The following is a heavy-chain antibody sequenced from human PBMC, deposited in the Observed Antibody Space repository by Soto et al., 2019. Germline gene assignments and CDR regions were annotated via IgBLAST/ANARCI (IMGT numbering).Heavy chain of an antibody. D-gene: IGHD2-15*01. J-gene: IGHJ4*02. V-gene: IGHV3-23*01. CDR1: GFTFSNDA. CDR2: ISGSGEST. Sequence: PGGSLRLSCAASGFTFSNDAMSWVRQAPGKGLEWVSAISGSGESTFYGDSVKGRFTVSRDNSKNTLYLQMNSLGVEDTAEYYCAKGGGSCWSDCWGQGTLVTVSS. CDR3: AKGGGSCWSDC.